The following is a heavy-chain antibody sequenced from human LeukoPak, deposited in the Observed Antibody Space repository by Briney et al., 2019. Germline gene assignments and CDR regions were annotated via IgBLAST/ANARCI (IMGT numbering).Heavy chain of an antibody. CDR3: AKDYCSGGSCYPRVDY. Sequence: GGSLRLSCAASGFTFSSYGMHWVRQAPGKGLEWVAVISYDGSNKYYADSVKGRFTISRDNSKNTLYLQMNSLRAEDTAVYYCAKDYCSGGSCYPRVDYWGQGTLVTVSS. D-gene: IGHD2-15*01. CDR2: ISYDGSNK. V-gene: IGHV3-30*18. J-gene: IGHJ4*02. CDR1: GFTFSSYG.